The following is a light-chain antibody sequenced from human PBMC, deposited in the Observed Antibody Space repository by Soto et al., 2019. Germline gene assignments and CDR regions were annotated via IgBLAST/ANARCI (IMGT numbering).Light chain of an antibody. J-gene: IGKJ5*01. V-gene: IGKV1-33*01. Sequence: DIQMTQSPSSLSASVGDRVTITCQASQNINNYLNWYQQKPGTAPNLLIYDAPNLEAGSPSRFRGSGSGTDFTFTISRLQPEDIATYYCQQYENLPTFGQGTRLEIK. CDR3: QQYENLPT. CDR2: DAP. CDR1: QNINNY.